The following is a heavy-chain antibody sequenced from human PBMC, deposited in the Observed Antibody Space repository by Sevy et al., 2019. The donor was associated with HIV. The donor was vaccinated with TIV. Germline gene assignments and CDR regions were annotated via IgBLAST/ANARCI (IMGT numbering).Heavy chain of an antibody. Sequence: ASVKVSCKASGYTFTSYGISWVRQAPGQRLEWMGWISAYNGNTNYAQKLQGRVTMTTDTSTSTAYMELRSLRSDDTAVYYCARGDHDYGDYEEDYWGQGTLVTVSS. CDR3: ARGDHDYGDYEEDY. CDR2: ISAYNGNT. CDR1: GYTFTSYG. D-gene: IGHD4-17*01. J-gene: IGHJ4*02. V-gene: IGHV1-18*01.